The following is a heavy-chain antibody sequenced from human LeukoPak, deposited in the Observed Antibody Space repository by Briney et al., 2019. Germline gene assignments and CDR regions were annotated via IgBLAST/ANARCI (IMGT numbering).Heavy chain of an antibody. CDR1: GFTFSDYY. Sequence: PGGSLRLPCAASGFTFSDYYMNWIRQAPGKGLEWVSYISSSGSTIYYADSVKGRFTISRDNAKNSLYLQMNSLRAEDTAVYYCARVGYSSGWYALYYFDYWGQGTLVTVSS. V-gene: IGHV3-11*04. CDR2: ISSSGSTI. CDR3: ARVGYSSGWYALYYFDY. D-gene: IGHD6-19*01. J-gene: IGHJ4*02.